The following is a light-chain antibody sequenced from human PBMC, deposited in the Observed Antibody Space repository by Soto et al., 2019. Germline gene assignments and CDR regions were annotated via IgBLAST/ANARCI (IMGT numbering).Light chain of an antibody. Sequence: EIMLTQGTGTLSLSPLERATLFCNPSQSLSSSQLAWYQQKPGQAPRLLIHDASSRATGISDRFTGSGSGTDFTLTITTLEPEDFAVYYCQQYGSSPRTFGLGTKVDI. CDR3: QQYGSSPRT. CDR2: DAS. J-gene: IGKJ1*01. V-gene: IGKV3-20*01. CDR1: QSLSSSQ.